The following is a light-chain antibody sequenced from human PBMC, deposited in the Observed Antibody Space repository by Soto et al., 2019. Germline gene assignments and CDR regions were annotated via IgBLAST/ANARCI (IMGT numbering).Light chain of an antibody. CDR1: QHVRSK. J-gene: IGKJ5*01. V-gene: IGKV3-15*01. CDR3: QQYTSIT. Sequence: EIVMTQSPATLSVSPGERATLSCRASQHVRSKLAWYQQKPGQAPRLLIYGASTRATGIPARFNGSGSGTEFTLTISSLQSEDFAVYFCQQYTSITFGQGTRLEIK. CDR2: GAS.